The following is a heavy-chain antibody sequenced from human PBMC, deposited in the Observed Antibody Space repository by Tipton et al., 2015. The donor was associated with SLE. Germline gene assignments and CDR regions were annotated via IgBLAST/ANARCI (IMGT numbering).Heavy chain of an antibody. V-gene: IGHV3-7*01. D-gene: IGHD3-10*01. CDR1: GFTFSSYG. CDR3: ARGGGGFMVQGARWFDP. J-gene: IGHJ5*02. CDR2: IKQDGSEK. Sequence: SLRLSCAASGFTFSSYGMHWVRQAPGKGLEWVANIKQDGSEKYYVDSVKGRFTISRDNAKNSLYLQMNSLRAEDTAVYYCARGGGGFMVQGARWFDPWGQGTLVTVSS.